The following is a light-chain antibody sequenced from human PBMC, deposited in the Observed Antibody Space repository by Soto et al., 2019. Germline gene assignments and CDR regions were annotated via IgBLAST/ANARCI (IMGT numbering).Light chain of an antibody. Sequence: EIVLTQSPGTLSLSPGERATLSCRASQSVSSSYLAWYQQKPGQAPRLLIYGASSRATGIPDRFSGSGSVTDFTLTISRLEPEDFAVYYCQQYGSSPWVTFGPGTKVDIK. CDR1: QSVSSSY. V-gene: IGKV3-20*01. CDR3: QQYGSSPWVT. CDR2: GAS. J-gene: IGKJ3*01.